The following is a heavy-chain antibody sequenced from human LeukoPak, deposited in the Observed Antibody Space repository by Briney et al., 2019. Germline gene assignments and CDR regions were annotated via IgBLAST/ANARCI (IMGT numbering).Heavy chain of an antibody. D-gene: IGHD3-3*01. CDR3: AKFPGYYDFWSGYYASDAFDI. J-gene: IGHJ3*02. CDR2: ISGSGDST. Sequence: GGSLRLSCAASGFTFSSYAMSWVRQAPGKGLEWVSAISGSGDSTYYADSVKGRFTISRDNSKNTLYLQMNSLRAEDTAVYYCAKFPGYYDFWSGYYASDAFDIWGQGTMVTVSS. V-gene: IGHV3-23*01. CDR1: GFTFSSYA.